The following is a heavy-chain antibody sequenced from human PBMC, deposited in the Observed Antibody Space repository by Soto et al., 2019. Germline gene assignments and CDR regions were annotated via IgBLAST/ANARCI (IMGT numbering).Heavy chain of an antibody. V-gene: IGHV3-7*01. CDR2: IKQEGSEQ. D-gene: IGHD1-20*01. J-gene: IGHJ3*01. CDR3: ARDAMVRGITGAFDV. CDR1: GFTFRSHW. Sequence: EVQLVESGGGLVQPGGSLRLSCAASGFTFRSHWMSWVRQAPGKGLEWVANIKQEGSEQEYLDSVKGRFTISRDNAKNSLYRQMSSLRAEDTAVYYCARDAMVRGITGAFDVWGQGTVVNVSS.